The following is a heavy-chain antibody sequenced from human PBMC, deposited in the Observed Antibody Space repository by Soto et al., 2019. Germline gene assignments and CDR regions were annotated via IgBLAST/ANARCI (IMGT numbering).Heavy chain of an antibody. J-gene: IGHJ4*02. D-gene: IGHD3-10*01. Sequence: SETLSLTCTVSGGSISSYYWSWIRQPAGKGLEWIGRIYTSGSTNYNPSLKSRVTMSVDTSKNQFSLKLSSVTAADTAVYYCARSGHAITMVRGVIITGFDYWGQGTLVTVSS. CDR3: ARSGHAITMVRGVIITGFDY. CDR2: IYTSGST. V-gene: IGHV4-4*07. CDR1: GGSISSYY.